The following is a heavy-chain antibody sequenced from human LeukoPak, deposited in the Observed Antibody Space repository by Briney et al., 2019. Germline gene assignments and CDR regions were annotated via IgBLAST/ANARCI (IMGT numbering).Heavy chain of an antibody. CDR2: ISYDGSKK. CDR1: GFTFSSYG. Sequence: GGSLRLSCEASGFTFSSYGMHWVRQAPGKGLEWVAIISYDGSKKYYGDSVKGRFTIARDNSKNTLYLQMNSLRAEDTAVYYCAKAYYGSGSPLDWSDPWGQGTLVTVSS. CDR3: AKAYYGSGSPLDWSDP. D-gene: IGHD3-10*01. V-gene: IGHV3-30*02. J-gene: IGHJ5*02.